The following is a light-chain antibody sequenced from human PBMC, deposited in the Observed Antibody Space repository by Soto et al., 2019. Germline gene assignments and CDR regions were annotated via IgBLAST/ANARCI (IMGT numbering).Light chain of an antibody. CDR2: DAS. CDR1: QSVSSY. V-gene: IGKV3-11*01. J-gene: IGKJ1*01. Sequence: EIVLTQSPATLSLSPGERATLSCRASQSVSSYLAWYQQKPGQAPRLLIYDASNRATGIPARFSGSGSGIDFTLTISSLDPEDFAVYYCQQPNNWPETFGQGTKVDI. CDR3: QQPNNWPET.